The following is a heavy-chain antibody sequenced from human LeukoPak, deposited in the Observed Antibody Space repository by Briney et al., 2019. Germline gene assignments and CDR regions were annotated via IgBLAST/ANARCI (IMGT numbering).Heavy chain of an antibody. Sequence: ASVKVSSKASGGTFSSYAISWVRQAPGQGLEWMGGIIPIFGTANYAQKFQGRVTITTDESTSTAYMELSSLRSEDTAVYYCARGQLVGATTRGAFDIWGQGTMVTVSS. CDR2: IIPIFGTA. CDR1: GGTFSSYA. D-gene: IGHD1-26*01. J-gene: IGHJ3*02. V-gene: IGHV1-69*05. CDR3: ARGQLVGATTRGAFDI.